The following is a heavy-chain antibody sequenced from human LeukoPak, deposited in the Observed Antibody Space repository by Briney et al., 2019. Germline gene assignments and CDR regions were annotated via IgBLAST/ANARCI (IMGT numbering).Heavy chain of an antibody. Sequence: GGSLRLSCAASGFTFSSYWMSWVRQAPGKGLEWVSAISGSGGSTYYADSVKGRFTISRDNSKNTLYLQMNSLRAEDTAVYYCAKDKVGRGSPVRLAPVDYWGQGTLVTVSS. J-gene: IGHJ4*02. CDR2: ISGSGGST. V-gene: IGHV3-23*01. CDR3: AKDKVGRGSPVRLAPVDY. CDR1: GFTFSSYW. D-gene: IGHD1-26*01.